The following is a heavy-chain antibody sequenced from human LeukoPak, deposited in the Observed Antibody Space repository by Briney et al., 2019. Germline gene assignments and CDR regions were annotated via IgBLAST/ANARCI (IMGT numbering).Heavy chain of an antibody. V-gene: IGHV4-38-2*02. J-gene: IGHJ4*02. Sequence: PSETLSLTCAVSGYSISSGYYWGWIRQPPGKGLEWIGSIYYSGSTKYNPSLESRVTISVDTSKNQFSLKVSSVTAADTAVYYCARDYPAPFDYWGQGTLVTASS. D-gene: IGHD2-2*01. CDR3: ARDYPAPFDY. CDR1: GYSISSGYY. CDR2: IYYSGST.